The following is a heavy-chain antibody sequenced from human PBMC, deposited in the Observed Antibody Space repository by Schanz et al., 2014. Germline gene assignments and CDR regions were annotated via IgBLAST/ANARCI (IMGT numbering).Heavy chain of an antibody. CDR2: MNPNSGNT. V-gene: IGHV1-8*01. CDR3: ARLGTGMAVAGSVIDSYYYYMDV. D-gene: IGHD6-19*01. CDR1: GYTFTSYG. J-gene: IGHJ6*03. Sequence: QVQLVQSWAEVKKPGASVKVSCKASGYTFTSYGINWVRQAPGQGLEWMGWMNPNSGNTGYAQKFQGRVTMTRNTSISTAYMELSSLRSEDTAVYYCARLGTGMAVAGSVIDSYYYYMDVWGEGTTVTVSS.